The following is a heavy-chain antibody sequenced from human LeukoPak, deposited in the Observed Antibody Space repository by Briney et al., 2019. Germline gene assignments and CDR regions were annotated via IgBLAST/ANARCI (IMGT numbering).Heavy chain of an antibody. CDR1: GFTFGDYA. J-gene: IGHJ4*02. Sequence: GGSLRLSCTASGFTFGDYAMSWVRQAPGKGLEWVGFIRSKAYGGTTEYAASVKGRFTISRDDSKSIAYLQMNSLKTEDTAVYYCTLGAYDFWSGSVGYWGQGTLVTVSS. CDR3: TLGAYDFWSGSVGY. V-gene: IGHV3-49*04. D-gene: IGHD3-3*01. CDR2: IRSKAYGGTT.